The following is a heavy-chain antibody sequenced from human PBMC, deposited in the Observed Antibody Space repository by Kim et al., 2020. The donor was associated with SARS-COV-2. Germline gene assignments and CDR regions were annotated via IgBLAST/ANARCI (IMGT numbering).Heavy chain of an antibody. CDR3: ASTFWSGYTSWFDP. D-gene: IGHD3-3*01. V-gene: IGHV7-4-1*01. Sequence: ASVKVSCKASGYTFTSYAMNWVRQAPGQGLEWMGWINTNTGNPTYAQGFTGRFVFSLDTSVSTAYLQIRSLKAEDTAVYYCASTFWSGYTSWFDPWGQGTLVTVSS. J-gene: IGHJ5*02. CDR2: INTNTGNP. CDR1: GYTFTSYA.